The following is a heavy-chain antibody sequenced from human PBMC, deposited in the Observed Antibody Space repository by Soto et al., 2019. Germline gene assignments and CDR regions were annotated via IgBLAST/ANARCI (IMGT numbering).Heavy chain of an antibody. J-gene: IGHJ6*02. CDR3: ASLIAAAGPPHSPRYYYGMDV. Sequence: ASVKVSCKASGYTFTSYAMHWVRQAPGQRLEWMGWINAGNGNTKYSQKFQGRVTITADESTSTAYMELSSLRSEDTAVYYCASLIAAAGPPHSPRYYYGMDVWGQGTLVTVSS. CDR1: GYTFTSYA. D-gene: IGHD6-13*01. V-gene: IGHV1-3*01. CDR2: INAGNGNT.